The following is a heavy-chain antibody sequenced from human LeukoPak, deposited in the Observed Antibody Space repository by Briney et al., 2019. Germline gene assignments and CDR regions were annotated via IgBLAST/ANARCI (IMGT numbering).Heavy chain of an antibody. Sequence: GGSLRLSCASSGLDVSSTYMSWIRQAPGKGLEWVSTAFVGGDTYYADSVKGRFTLSKDSSRNTMFLQMHGLRPEDTAVYYCARDQLDHWGQGTLVAVSP. V-gene: IGHV3-53*01. CDR2: AFVGGDT. J-gene: IGHJ4*02. D-gene: IGHD5-24*01. CDR1: GLDVSSTY. CDR3: ARDQLDH.